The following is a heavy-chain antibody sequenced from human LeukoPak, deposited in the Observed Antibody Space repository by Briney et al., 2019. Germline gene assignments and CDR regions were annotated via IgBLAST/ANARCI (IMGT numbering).Heavy chain of an antibody. CDR2: IYYSGST. CDR3: ARHGGRDCSSTSCYAWFAP. Sequence: SETLSLTCTVSGGSISNYYWSWIRQPPGKGLEWIGYIYYSGSTNYNPSLKSRVTISVDTSRNQFSLKLSSVTAADTAVYYCARHGGRDCSSTSCYAWFAPWGQGTLATVSS. CDR1: GGSISNYY. J-gene: IGHJ5*02. V-gene: IGHV4-59*08. D-gene: IGHD2-2*01.